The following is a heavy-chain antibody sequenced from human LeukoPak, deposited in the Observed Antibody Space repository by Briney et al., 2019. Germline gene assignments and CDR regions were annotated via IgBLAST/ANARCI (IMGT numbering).Heavy chain of an antibody. V-gene: IGHV3-7*01. J-gene: IGHJ4*02. CDR2: IKQDGSEK. D-gene: IGHD1-26*01. Sequence: GGSLRLSCAASEFTSSSYSMSWVRQAPGKGLEWVANIKQDGSEKYYVDSVKGRFTISRDNAKNSLYLQMNSLRAEDTAVYYCARDISSGSYHFDYWGQGTLVTVSS. CDR1: EFTSSSYS. CDR3: ARDISSGSYHFDY.